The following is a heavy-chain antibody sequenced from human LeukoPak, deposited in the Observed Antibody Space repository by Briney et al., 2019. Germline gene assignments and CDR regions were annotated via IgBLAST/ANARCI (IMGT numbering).Heavy chain of an antibody. D-gene: IGHD2-2*01. J-gene: IGHJ4*02. Sequence: GGSLRLSRAASGFSFCTYAMSWVPEAPGGGLQWGSGLSDNGGDTHYTDSLKGRFPIPRHNSKNTLHLQMNHLTGRDAAVFYCVKDRCGRFSCLEGWGQGTPVTVSS. CDR2: LSDNGGDT. CDR3: VKDRCGRFSCLEG. V-gene: IGHV3-23*01. CDR1: GFSFCTYA.